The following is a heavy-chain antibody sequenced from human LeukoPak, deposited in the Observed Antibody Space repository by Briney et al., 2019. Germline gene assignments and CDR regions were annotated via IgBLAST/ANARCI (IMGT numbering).Heavy chain of an antibody. CDR2: INHSGST. Sequence: SETLSLTCAVYGGSFSGYYWSWIRQPPGKGLEWIGEINHSGSTNYNPSLKSRVTISVDTSKNQFSLKLSSVTAADTAVYYCARGMTRHDYWGQGTLVTVSS. CDR3: ARGMTRHDY. V-gene: IGHV4-34*01. CDR1: GGSFSGYY. J-gene: IGHJ4*02. D-gene: IGHD4-11*01.